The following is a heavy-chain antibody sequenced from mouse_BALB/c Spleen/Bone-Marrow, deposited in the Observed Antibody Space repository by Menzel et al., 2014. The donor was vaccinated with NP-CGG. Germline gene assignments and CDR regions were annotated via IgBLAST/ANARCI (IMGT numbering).Heavy chain of an antibody. CDR3: ARLGYYGWFAY. Sequence: AAEAVDFSRHWMSWVRQAPGKGLQWIGEINPESNTINYTPSLKDKFIISRDNAKNTLYLQMSKVRSEDTALYCCARLGYYGWFAYWGQGTLVTVSA. D-gene: IGHD2-3*01. CDR2: INPESNTI. CDR1: AVDFSRHW. V-gene: IGHV4-1*02. J-gene: IGHJ3*01.